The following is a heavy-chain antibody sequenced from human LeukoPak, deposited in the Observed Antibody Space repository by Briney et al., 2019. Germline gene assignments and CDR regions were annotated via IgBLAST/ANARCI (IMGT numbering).Heavy chain of an antibody. CDR2: ISNSGDT. CDR1: GVSISSFH. V-gene: IGHV4-59*01. Sequence: SETLSLTCSPSGVSISSFHRSWIRQPPGRGLEWICFISNSGDTTYNPSLKSQVTIPIGTSYNQVSLNLNSVTAADTAVYSYPSGGYTNNWFVHWGQGVLVTVSS. CDR3: PSGGYTNNWFVH. D-gene: IGHD3-16*01. J-gene: IGHJ5*01.